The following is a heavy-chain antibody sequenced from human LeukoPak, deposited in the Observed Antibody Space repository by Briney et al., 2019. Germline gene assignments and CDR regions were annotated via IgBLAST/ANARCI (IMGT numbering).Heavy chain of an antibody. CDR3: ARDPTTVTTIADY. J-gene: IGHJ4*02. Sequence: GGSLRLSCAASGFTFRSYWMNWVRQAPGKGLVWVSRINSDGSSTRYADSVKGRFTISRDNAKNTLYLQMNSLRAEDTAVYYCARDPTTVTTIADYWGQGTLVTVSS. V-gene: IGHV3-74*01. D-gene: IGHD4-17*01. CDR2: INSDGSST. CDR1: GFTFRSYW.